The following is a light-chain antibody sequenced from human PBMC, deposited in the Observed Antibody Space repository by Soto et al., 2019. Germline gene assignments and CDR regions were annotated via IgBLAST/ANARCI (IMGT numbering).Light chain of an antibody. CDR3: QQYNNWPPWT. V-gene: IGKV3-15*01. J-gene: IGKJ1*01. CDR2: GAS. Sequence: EIVMTQSPATLSVSPGERATLSCRASQSVSSNLAWYQQKPGQAPRRLIYGASTRATGIPARFSGSGSGTEFTLTISSLQSEDFAAYYCQQYNNWPPWTFGQGTKVEIK. CDR1: QSVSSN.